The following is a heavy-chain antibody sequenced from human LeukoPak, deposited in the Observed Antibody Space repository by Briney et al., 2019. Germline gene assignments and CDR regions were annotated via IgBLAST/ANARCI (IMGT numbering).Heavy chain of an antibody. CDR3: AREAGSGYYPYFDN. CDR1: GYTFISYA. V-gene: IGHV1-3*04. D-gene: IGHD3-22*01. J-gene: IGHJ4*02. Sequence: ASVKVSCKASGYTFISYAMHWVRQAPGQGLEWMAWINTANGDTKYSQELQDRITITRDTSANTAYMELTGLKSDDTAVYYCAREAGSGYYPYFDNWGQGTLVTVSS. CDR2: INTANGDT.